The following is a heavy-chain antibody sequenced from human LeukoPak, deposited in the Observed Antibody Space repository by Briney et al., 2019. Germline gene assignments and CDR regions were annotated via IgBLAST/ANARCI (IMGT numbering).Heavy chain of an antibody. CDR1: GGSISSYY. CDR2: IYYSGST. D-gene: IGHD6-13*01. V-gene: IGHV4-59*01. J-gene: IGHJ6*02. Sequence: SETLSLTCTVSGGSISSYYWSWIRQPPGKGLEWIGYIYYSGSTNYNPSLKSRVTISVDTSKNQFSLKLSSVTAADTAVYYCASGDSSSWPDYYYYGMDVWGQGTTVTVSS. CDR3: ASGDSSSWPDYYYYGMDV.